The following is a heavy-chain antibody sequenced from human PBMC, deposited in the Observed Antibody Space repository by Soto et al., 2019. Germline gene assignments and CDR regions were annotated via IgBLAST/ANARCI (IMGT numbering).Heavy chain of an antibody. CDR3: ARGNPYYYDSSGWFDP. J-gene: IGHJ5*02. CDR2: IYYSGST. CDR1: GGSISSYY. D-gene: IGHD3-22*01. Sequence: SESLSLTCTVSGGSISSYYWSWIRQPPGKGLEWIGYIYYSGSTNYNPSLKSRVTISVDTSKNQFSLKLSSVTAADTAVYYCARGNPYYYDSSGWFDPWGQGTLVTVSS. V-gene: IGHV4-59*01.